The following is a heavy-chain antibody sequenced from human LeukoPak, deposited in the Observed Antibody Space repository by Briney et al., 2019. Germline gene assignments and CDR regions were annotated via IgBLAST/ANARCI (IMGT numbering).Heavy chain of an antibody. D-gene: IGHD6-19*01. CDR2: IKQDGSEK. CDR1: GFTFSSYW. V-gene: IGHV3-7*03. Sequence: GGSLRLSCAASGFTFSSYWMSWVRQAPGKGLEWVANIKQDGSEKYYVDSVKGRFTISRDNAKNSLYLQMNSLRAEDTAVYYCAKVPGGSGWYEGVYWGQGTLVTVSS. J-gene: IGHJ4*02. CDR3: AKVPGGSGWYEGVY.